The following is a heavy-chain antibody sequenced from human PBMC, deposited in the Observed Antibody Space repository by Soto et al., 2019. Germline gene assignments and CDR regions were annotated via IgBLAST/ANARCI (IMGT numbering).Heavy chain of an antibody. CDR2: INPSGGST. CDR1: GYTFPSYY. Sequence: ASVKVSCKASGYTFPSYYMHWVRQAPGQGLEWMGIINPSGGSTSYAQKFQGRVNMTRDTSTSTVYMELSSLRSEDTAVYYCARDPWELGSVDVWGQGTTVTVSS. CDR3: ARDPWELGSVDV. V-gene: IGHV1-46*01. J-gene: IGHJ6*02. D-gene: IGHD1-26*01.